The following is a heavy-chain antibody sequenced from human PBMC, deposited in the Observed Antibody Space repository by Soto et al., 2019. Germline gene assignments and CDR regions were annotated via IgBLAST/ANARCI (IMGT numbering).Heavy chain of an antibody. CDR2: INHSGST. CDR1: GGSFSGYY. Sequence: TSETLSLTCAVYGGSFSGYYWSWIRQPPGKGLEWIGEINHSGSTNYNPSLKSRVTISVDTSKNQFSLKLSSVTAADTAVYYCARVEYYDFWSGYYGKPNWFDPWGQGTLVTVSS. D-gene: IGHD3-3*01. CDR3: ARVEYYDFWSGYYGKPNWFDP. V-gene: IGHV4-34*01. J-gene: IGHJ5*02.